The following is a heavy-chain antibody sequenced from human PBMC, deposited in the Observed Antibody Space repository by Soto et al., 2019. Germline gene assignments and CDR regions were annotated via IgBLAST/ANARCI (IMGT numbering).Heavy chain of an antibody. V-gene: IGHV1-18*01. J-gene: IGHJ4*02. Sequence: QVQLVQSGAEVQMPGASVKVSCRASGYSFTTSGITWVRQAPGQGLEWMGWISTYNGHTNYAQKIQDRLILTTDTSTSTAYMELSSLRSDDTAIYYCARRLYGDYDYLGQGTLVTVSS. CDR2: ISTYNGHT. CDR3: ARRLYGDYDY. CDR1: GYSFTTSG. D-gene: IGHD4-17*01.